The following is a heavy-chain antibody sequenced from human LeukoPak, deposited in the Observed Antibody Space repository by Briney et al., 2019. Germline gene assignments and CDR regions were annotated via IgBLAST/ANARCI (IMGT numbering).Heavy chain of an antibody. Sequence: PGGSLRLSCAASGFTFRSYPMSCVRQAPGKGLEWVSGISGSGGSTYFADSVKGRFTISRDNSKNTLYLQMNSLRAEDTAVYYCEKDGNSGRYYYFDYWGQGNLVTVSS. CDR1: GFTFRSYP. V-gene: IGHV3-23*01. J-gene: IGHJ4*02. CDR2: ISGSGGST. CDR3: EKDGNSGRYYYFDY. D-gene: IGHD1-26*01.